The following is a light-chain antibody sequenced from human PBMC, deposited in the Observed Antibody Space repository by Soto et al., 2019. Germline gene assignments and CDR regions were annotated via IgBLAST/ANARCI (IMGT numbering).Light chain of an antibody. CDR3: QQYNNWPQT. Sequence: EIVITQSPSTLSVSLLERSSLSCRASQSVNRNLAWYQQKPGQAPRLLIFGPSTRATGVPGRFSGSGSGTEFTLTISSLQSEDFAVYYCQQYNNWPQTFGQGTKVDIK. V-gene: IGKV3-15*01. CDR2: GPS. CDR1: QSVNRN. J-gene: IGKJ1*01.